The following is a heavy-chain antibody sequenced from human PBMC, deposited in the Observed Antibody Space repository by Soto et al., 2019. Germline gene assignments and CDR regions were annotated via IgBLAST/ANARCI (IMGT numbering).Heavy chain of an antibody. CDR3: ARGGSLNWYFDL. V-gene: IGHV3-74*01. CDR2: MNSDGSST. Sequence: EVQLVESGGGLVQPGGSLRLSCAASGFTFSRYWMHWVRQAPGKGLVWVSRMNSDGSSTSYADSVKGRFNISRDNAKNTLYLQMTSLRAEDTAVYYCARGGSLNWYFDLWGRGTLVTVSS. J-gene: IGHJ2*01. D-gene: IGHD1-26*01. CDR1: GFTFSRYW.